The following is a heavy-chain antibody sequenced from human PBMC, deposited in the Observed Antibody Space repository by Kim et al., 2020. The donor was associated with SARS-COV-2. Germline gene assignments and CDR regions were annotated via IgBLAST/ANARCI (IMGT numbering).Heavy chain of an antibody. Sequence: SETLSLTCTVSGGSISSSSYYWGWIRQPPGKGLEWIGSIYYSGSTYYNPSLKSRVTISVDTSKNQFSLKLSSVTAADTAVYYCARQKSITMIVVAKPPHAFDIWGQGTMVTVSS. CDR3: ARQKSITMIVVAKPPHAFDI. CDR2: IYYSGST. V-gene: IGHV4-39*01. D-gene: IGHD3-22*01. CDR1: GGSISSSSYY. J-gene: IGHJ3*02.